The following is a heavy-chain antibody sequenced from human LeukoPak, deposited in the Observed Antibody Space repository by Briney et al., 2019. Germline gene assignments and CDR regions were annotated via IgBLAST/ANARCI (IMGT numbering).Heavy chain of an antibody. CDR3: ARGLYYYDSSGYYYGAGLDY. CDR1: GGSISSSSYY. V-gene: IGHV4-39*07. D-gene: IGHD3-22*01. Sequence: SETLSLTCTVSGGSISSSSYYWGWIRQPPGKGLEWIGEINHSGSTNYNPSLKSRVTISVDTSKNQFSLKLSSVTAADTAVYYCARGLYYYDSSGYYYGAGLDYWGQGTLVTVSS. J-gene: IGHJ4*02. CDR2: INHSGST.